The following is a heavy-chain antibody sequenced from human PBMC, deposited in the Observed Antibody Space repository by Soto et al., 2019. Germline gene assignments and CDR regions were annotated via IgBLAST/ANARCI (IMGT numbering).Heavy chain of an antibody. J-gene: IGHJ4*02. CDR3: ARDRDDYGSGNYYNRIDF. D-gene: IGHD3-10*01. Sequence: QVQLVQSGAEVKQPGSSVKVSCTASGGIFSTYAISWLRQAPGQGLEWMGGIIPLFGTPNYAQRFQGRVTITADESTSTAYMELSRLRSEDTAVYYCARDRDDYGSGNYYNRIDFWGQGTLVTVSS. V-gene: IGHV1-69*01. CDR2: IIPLFGTP. CDR1: GGIFSTYA.